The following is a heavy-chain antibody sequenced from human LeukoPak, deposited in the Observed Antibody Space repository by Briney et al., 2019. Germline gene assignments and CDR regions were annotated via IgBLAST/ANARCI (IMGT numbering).Heavy chain of an antibody. J-gene: IGHJ5*02. CDR3: ASRVYYYDSSGLNWFDP. CDR2: INHSGST. CDR1: GGSFSGYY. D-gene: IGHD3-22*01. Sequence: PSETLSLTCAVYGGSFSGYYWSWIRQPPGKGLEWIGEINHSGSTNYNPSLKSRVTISVDTSKNQFSLKLSSVTAADTAVYYCASRVYYYDSSGLNWFDPWGQGTLVTVSS. V-gene: IGHV4-34*01.